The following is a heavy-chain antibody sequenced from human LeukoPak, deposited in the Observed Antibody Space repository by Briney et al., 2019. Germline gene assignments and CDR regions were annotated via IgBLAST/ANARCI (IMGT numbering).Heavy chain of an antibody. D-gene: IGHD5-18*01. Sequence: GGSLRLSCAASGFTFSSYGMHWVRQAPGKGLEWVAFIRYDGSNKYYADSVKGRFTISRDNSKNTLYLQMNSLRVEDTAVYYCARKTDTSMLGDYWGQGTLVTVSS. CDR1: GFTFSSYG. CDR3: ARKTDTSMLGDY. J-gene: IGHJ4*02. CDR2: IRYDGSNK. V-gene: IGHV3-30*02.